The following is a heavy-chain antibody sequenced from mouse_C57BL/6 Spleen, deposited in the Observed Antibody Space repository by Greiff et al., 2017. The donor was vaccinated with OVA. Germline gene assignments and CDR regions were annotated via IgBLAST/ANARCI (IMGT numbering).Heavy chain of an antibody. CDR3: AIPDGDEDDFDY. CDR2: INPSNGGT. Sequence: QVQLQQPGTELVKPGASVKLSCKASGYTFTSYWMHWVKQRPGQGLEWIGNINPSNGGTNYNEKFKSKATLTVDKSSSTAYMQLSSLTSEDAGGYDCAIPDGDEDDFDYWGQGTTLTVSS. V-gene: IGHV1-53*01. J-gene: IGHJ2*01. CDR1: GYTFTSYW. D-gene: IGHD3-3*01.